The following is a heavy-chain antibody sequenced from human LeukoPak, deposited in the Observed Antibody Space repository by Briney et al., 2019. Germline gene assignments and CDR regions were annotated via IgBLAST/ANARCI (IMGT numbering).Heavy chain of an antibody. CDR2: IGTAVDT. CDR1: VVTFSSYD. CDR3: ARVLGSGTYGLDV. D-gene: IGHD3-10*01. Sequence: VGSLRLSCAVSVVTFSSYDMHCVREAIGKGVERVSSIGTAVDTYYSGSVKGRFTISRENAKNSLYLQINSVRAGATAVYYCARVLGSGTYGLDVWGQGTTVTVSS. V-gene: IGHV3-13*04. J-gene: IGHJ6*02.